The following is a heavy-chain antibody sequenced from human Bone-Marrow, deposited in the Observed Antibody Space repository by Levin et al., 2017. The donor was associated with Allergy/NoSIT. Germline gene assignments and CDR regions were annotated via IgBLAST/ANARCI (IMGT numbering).Heavy chain of an antibody. CDR2: ITSSSSYI. Sequence: AGGSLRLSCAASGFTFSTYTMNWVRQAPGKGLDWVSSITSSSSYIYYADSVKGRFTISRDNAKNSLYLQMNSLRVEDTAVYYCARGLEYSGLPSGQGTLVTVSS. D-gene: IGHD1-26*01. V-gene: IGHV3-21*01. CDR1: GFTFSTYT. CDR3: ARGLEYSGLP. J-gene: IGHJ5*02.